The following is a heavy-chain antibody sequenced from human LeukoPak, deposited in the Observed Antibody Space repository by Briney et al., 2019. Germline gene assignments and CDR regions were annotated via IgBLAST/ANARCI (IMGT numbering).Heavy chain of an antibody. J-gene: IGHJ6*03. CDR2: INHSGST. V-gene: IGHV4-34*01. CDR3: ARGGIAARRGGSYMDV. Sequence: SKTLSLTCAVYGGSFSGYYWSWIRQPPGKGLEWIGEINHSGSTNYNPSLMSRVTISVDTSKNQFSLKLSSVTAADTAVYYCARGGIAARRGGSYMDVWGKGTTVTVSS. D-gene: IGHD6-6*01. CDR1: GGSFSGYY.